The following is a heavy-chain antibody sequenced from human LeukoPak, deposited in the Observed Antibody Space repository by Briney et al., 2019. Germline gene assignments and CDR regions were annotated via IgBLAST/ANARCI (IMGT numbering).Heavy chain of an antibody. V-gene: IGHV1-2*02. CDR2: INPNSGDT. Sequence: ASVKVSCKASGYTFTGYYMHWVRQAPGQGLEWMGWINPNSGDTNSAQNFQGRVTMTRGTSISTAYMELTRLRSDDTAVYYCARAPTFDIWGQGTMVTVSS. CDR1: GYTFTGYY. CDR3: ARAPTFDI. J-gene: IGHJ3*02.